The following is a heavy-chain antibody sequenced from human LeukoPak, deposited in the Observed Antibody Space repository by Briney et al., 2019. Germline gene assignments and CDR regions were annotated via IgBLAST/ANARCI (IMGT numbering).Heavy chain of an antibody. V-gene: IGHV4-59*02. D-gene: IGHD4-17*01. CDR2: IYYSGST. CDR1: GVSVISYY. J-gene: IGHJ4*02. Sequence: SETLSLTCNFSGVSVISYYWSWIRQPPGKGLEWIGYIYYSGSTNYNPSLKSRVTISVDTSKNQFSLKLSSVTAADTAVYYCARGVVYGDYGLWGQGTLVTVSS. CDR3: ARGVVYGDYGL.